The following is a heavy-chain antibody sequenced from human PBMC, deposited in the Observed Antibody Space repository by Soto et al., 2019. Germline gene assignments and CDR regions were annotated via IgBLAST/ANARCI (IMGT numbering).Heavy chain of an antibody. J-gene: IGHJ4*02. CDR3: ARVWGGKSSARSETYFDY. CDR2: IYHSGST. D-gene: IGHD3-16*01. CDR1: GGSISSGGYS. Sequence: LSLTCAVSGGSISSGGYSWSWIRQPPGKGLEWIGYIYHSGSTYYNPSLKSRVTISVDRSKNQFSLKLSSVTAADTAVYYCARVWGGKSSARSETYFDYWGQGTLVTVS. V-gene: IGHV4-30-2*01.